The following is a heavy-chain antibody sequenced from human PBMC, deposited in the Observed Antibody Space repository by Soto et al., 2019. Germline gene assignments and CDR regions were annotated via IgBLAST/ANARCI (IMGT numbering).Heavy chain of an antibody. D-gene: IGHD3-22*01. CDR2: IYYSGST. V-gene: IGHV4-31*03. J-gene: IGHJ4*02. CDR1: GGSISSGGYY. Sequence: QVQLQESGPGLVKPSQTLSLTCTVSGGSISSGGYYWTWIRQHPGEGLGWIGYIYYSGSTYYSPSLKSRVVISVDTSKNQFSLKLSSVTAADTAVYYCARGNCCYSYFDYWGQGTLVTVST. CDR3: ARGNCCYSYFDY.